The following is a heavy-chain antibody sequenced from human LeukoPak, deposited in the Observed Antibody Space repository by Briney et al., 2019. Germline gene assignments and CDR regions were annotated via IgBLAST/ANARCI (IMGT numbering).Heavy chain of an antibody. V-gene: IGHV1-69*13. D-gene: IGHD3/OR15-3a*01. CDR1: GGTFSSYA. CDR3: ARERWTRSYYYGMDV. Sequence: VASVNVSCKASGGTFSSYAISWVRQAPGQGLEWMGGIIPIFGTANYAQKLQGRVTNTADESTSTAYMELSSLRSEDTAVYYCARERWTRSYYYGMDVWGQGTTVTVSS. CDR2: IIPIFGTA. J-gene: IGHJ6*02.